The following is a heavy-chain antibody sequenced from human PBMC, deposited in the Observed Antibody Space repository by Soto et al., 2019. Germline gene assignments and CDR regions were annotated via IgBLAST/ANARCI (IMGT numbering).Heavy chain of an antibody. V-gene: IGHV1-18*01. CDR2: SAPYNGTA. CDR1: GYSFMNYG. D-gene: IGHD2-8*01. J-gene: IGHJ4*02. Sequence: GASVKVSCKASGYSFMNYGISWMRQAPGQRLEWMAWSAPYNGTAIYAQKVQGRVTVTADESTSTAYMEVSSLRSEDTAVYYCARSVSCTNGVCYSPGDYWGQGTLVTVSS. CDR3: ARSVSCTNGVCYSPGDY.